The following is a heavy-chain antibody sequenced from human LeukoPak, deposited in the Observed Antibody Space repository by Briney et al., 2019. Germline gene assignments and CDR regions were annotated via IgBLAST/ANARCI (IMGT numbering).Heavy chain of an antibody. CDR1: GGSISSYY. D-gene: IGHD3-9*01. CDR3: AREEYYDILTGYSHFDY. V-gene: IGHV4-4*07. CDR2: IYTSGST. Sequence: PSETLSLTCTVSGGSISSYYWSWIRQPAGKGLEWIGRIYTSGSTNYNPSLKSRVTMSVDTSKNQFSLKLSSVTAADTAVYYCAREEYYDILTGYSHFDYWGQGTLVTVSS. J-gene: IGHJ4*02.